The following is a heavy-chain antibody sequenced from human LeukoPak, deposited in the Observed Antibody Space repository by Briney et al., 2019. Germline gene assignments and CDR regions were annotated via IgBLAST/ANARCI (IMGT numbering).Heavy chain of an antibody. CDR3: ARGGGSTSSHRENAFDI. CDR2: IIPIFGTA. CDR1: GYTFTSYG. D-gene: IGHD2-2*01. Sequence: SVKVSCKASGYTFTSYGISWVRQAPGQGLEWMGGIIPIFGTANYAQKFQGRVTITADESTSTAYMELSSLRSEDTAVYYCARGGGSTSSHRENAFDIWGQGTVVTVSS. J-gene: IGHJ3*02. V-gene: IGHV1-69*13.